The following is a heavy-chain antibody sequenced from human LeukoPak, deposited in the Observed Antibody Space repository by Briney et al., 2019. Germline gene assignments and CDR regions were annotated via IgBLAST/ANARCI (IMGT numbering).Heavy chain of an antibody. CDR3: AKVLRYFDWYSGDAFDI. CDR2: ISWNSGSI. V-gene: IGHV3-9*01. CDR1: GFTFDDYA. Sequence: GGSLRLSCAASGFTFDDYAMHWVRQAPGKGLEWVSGISWNSGSIGYADSVKGRFTISRDNAKNSLYLQMNSLRAEDTALYYCAKVLRYFDWYSGDAFDIWGQGTMVTVSS. J-gene: IGHJ3*02. D-gene: IGHD3-9*01.